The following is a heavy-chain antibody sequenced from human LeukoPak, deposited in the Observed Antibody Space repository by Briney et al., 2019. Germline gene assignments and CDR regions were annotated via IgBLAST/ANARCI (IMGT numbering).Heavy chain of an antibody. CDR2: IYYSGST. D-gene: IGHD6-25*01. CDR3: ARVASAVEDY. Sequence: PSETLSLTCTVSGNSISGYYWSWIRQPPGKGLEWIGYIYYSGSTNYNPSLKSRVTISVDTSKNQFSLKLSSVTAADTAVYYCARVASAVEDYWGQGILVTVSS. CDR1: GNSISGYY. J-gene: IGHJ4*02. V-gene: IGHV4-59*08.